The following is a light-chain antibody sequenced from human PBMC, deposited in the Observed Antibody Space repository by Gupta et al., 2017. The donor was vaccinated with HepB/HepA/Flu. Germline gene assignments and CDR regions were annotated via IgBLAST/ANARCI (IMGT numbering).Light chain of an antibody. CDR2: TNK. CDR1: NSHIATNT. CDR3: AAWDDILSGVV. J-gene: IGLJ3*02. Sequence: QSVLTQPPSASGTPGQRVNISCSGSNSHIATNTVNWYQQVPGMAPKLLISTNKQRPSGVPVRFSGSKSGTSASLAITGLQAEDEADYYCAAWDDILSGVVFGGGTKLTVL. V-gene: IGLV1-44*01.